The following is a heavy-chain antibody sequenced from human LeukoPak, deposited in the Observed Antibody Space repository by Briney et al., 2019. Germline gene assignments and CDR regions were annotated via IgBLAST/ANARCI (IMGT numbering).Heavy chain of an antibody. J-gene: IGHJ4*02. D-gene: IGHD1-26*01. CDR1: RFTFSDYY. V-gene: IGHV3-11*01. CDR2: ITHSGSTI. CDR3: ARVVGKWEFDY. Sequence: GGSLRLSCAASRFTFSDYYMSWIRQAPGKGLEWVSYITHSGSTISYADSVKGRFTISRDNAKNSLYLRMNSLRAEDTAVYYCARVVGKWEFDYWGQGTLVTVSS.